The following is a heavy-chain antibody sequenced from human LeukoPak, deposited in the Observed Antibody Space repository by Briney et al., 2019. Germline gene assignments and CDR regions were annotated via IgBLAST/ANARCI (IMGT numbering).Heavy chain of an antibody. CDR1: GFPFSSYW. CDR3: ARDSSDPYYYDSSGLAPADY. Sequence: GGSLRLSCVASGFPFSSYWMTWVRQAPGKGLEWVANIKQDGSKKSYVDSVKGRFTISRDNAKNSLYLQMNSLRAEDTAVYYCARDSSDPYYYDSSGLAPADYWGQGTLVTVSS. CDR2: IKQDGSKK. J-gene: IGHJ4*02. V-gene: IGHV3-7*01. D-gene: IGHD3-22*01.